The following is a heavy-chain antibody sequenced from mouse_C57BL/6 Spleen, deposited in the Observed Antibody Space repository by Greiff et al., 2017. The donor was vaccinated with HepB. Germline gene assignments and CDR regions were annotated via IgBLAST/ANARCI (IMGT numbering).Heavy chain of an antibody. CDR1: GYTFTDYE. J-gene: IGHJ4*01. CDR2: IDPETGGT. V-gene: IGHV1-15*01. CDR3: TRDGSSYGYYAMDY. D-gene: IGHD1-1*01. Sequence: QVQLQQSGAELVRPGASVTLSCKASGYTFTDYEMHWVKQTPVHGLEWIGAIDPETGGTAYNQKFKGKAILTADKSSSTAYMELRSLTSEDSAVYYCTRDGSSYGYYAMDYWGQGTSVTVSS.